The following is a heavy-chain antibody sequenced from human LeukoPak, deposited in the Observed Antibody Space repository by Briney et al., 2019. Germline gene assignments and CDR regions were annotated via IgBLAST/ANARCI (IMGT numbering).Heavy chain of an antibody. CDR1: GYSISTGYY. Sequence: SETLSLTCTVSGYSISTGYYWDWIRQPPGKGLEWIGTFYHGGSTYYNPSLKSRVTISVDTSKNQFSLKLSSVTAADTAVYYCARGGVTIFGVATPTNWFDPWGQGTLVTVSS. CDR3: ARGGVTIFGVATPTNWFDP. V-gene: IGHV4-38-2*02. D-gene: IGHD3-3*01. CDR2: FYHGGST. J-gene: IGHJ5*02.